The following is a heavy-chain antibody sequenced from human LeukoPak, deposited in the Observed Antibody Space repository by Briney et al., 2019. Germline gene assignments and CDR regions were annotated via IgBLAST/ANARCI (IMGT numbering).Heavy chain of an antibody. CDR1: GFTFSSYG. CDR2: ISYDGSNK. J-gene: IGHJ4*02. D-gene: IGHD6-19*01. CDR3: AKDRIAVAGTPGY. V-gene: IGHV3-30*18. Sequence: PGRSLRLSCAASGFTFSSYGMHWVRQAPGKGLEWVAVISYDGSNKYYTDPVKGRFTISRDNSKNTLYLQMNSLRAEDTAVYYCAKDRIAVAGTPGYWGQGTLVTVSS.